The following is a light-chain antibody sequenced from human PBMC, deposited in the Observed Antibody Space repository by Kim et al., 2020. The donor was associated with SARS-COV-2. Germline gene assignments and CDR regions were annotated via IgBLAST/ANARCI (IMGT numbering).Light chain of an antibody. V-gene: IGKV4-1*01. CDR3: QQYYSTPPLT. Sequence: DIVMTQSPDSLAVSLGERATINCKSSQSVLYSSNNNNYLAWYQQKPGQPPKLLIYWASTRESGVPDRFSGSGSGTDFTLTISSLQAEDVAVYYCQQYYSTPPLTFGGGTKVDIK. CDR1: QSVLYSSNNNNY. CDR2: WAS. J-gene: IGKJ4*01.